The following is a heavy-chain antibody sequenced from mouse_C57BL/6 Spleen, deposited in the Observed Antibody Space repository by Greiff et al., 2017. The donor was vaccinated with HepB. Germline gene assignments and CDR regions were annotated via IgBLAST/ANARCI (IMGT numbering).Heavy chain of an antibody. J-gene: IGHJ1*03. V-gene: IGHV14-4*01. CDR2: IDPENGDT. Sequence: VQLQQSGAELVRPGASVKLSCTASGFNIKDDYMHWVKQRPEQGLEWIGWIDPENGDTEYASKFQGKATITADTSSNTAYLQLSSLTSEDTAVYYCTTSLLRRAWYFDVWCTGTTVTVSS. CDR1: GFNIKDDY. CDR3: TTSLLRRAWYFDV. D-gene: IGHD2-4*01.